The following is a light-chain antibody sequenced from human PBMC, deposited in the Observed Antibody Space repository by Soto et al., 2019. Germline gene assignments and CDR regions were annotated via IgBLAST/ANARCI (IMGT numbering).Light chain of an antibody. Sequence: QSALTQPASVSGSPGQSITISCTGTSSDLGGYNYVSWYQQHPGKAPKLLVFDVDVSNRPSGVSNRFSGSKSGNTASLTISGLQAEDEADYYCTSYRSSSTTVVFSGGTTVTVL. CDR1: SSDLGGYNY. J-gene: IGLJ2*01. CDR3: TSYRSSSTTVV. CDR2: DVDVS. V-gene: IGLV2-14*03.